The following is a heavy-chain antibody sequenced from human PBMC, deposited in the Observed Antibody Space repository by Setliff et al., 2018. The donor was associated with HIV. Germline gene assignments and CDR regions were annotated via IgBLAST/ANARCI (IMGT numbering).Heavy chain of an antibody. CDR2: INAGNGNT. CDR1: GYTFTSYA. V-gene: IGHV1-3*01. Sequence: ASVKVSCKASGYTFTSYAMHWVRQAPGQRLEWMGWINAGNGNTKYSQKFQGRVTITRDTSASTAYMELSSLRSEDTAVYYCARDPTVVTSYYYYGMDVWGQGTTVTVSS. J-gene: IGHJ6*02. D-gene: IGHD2-15*01. CDR3: ARDPTVVTSYYYYGMDV.